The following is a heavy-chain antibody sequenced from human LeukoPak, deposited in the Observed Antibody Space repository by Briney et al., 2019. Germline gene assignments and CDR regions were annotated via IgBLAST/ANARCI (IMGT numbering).Heavy chain of an antibody. CDR3: AKKYGVTVYGSGLNYFDY. V-gene: IGHV3-23*01. Sequence: GGSLRLSCAASGFTFSSYAMSWVRQAPGKSLEWVSGIGGSGSRTYYADSVKGRFTIPRDNSKNTLYLQMNSLRAEDTAIYYCAKKYGVTVYGSGLNYFDYWGQGTLVTVSS. D-gene: IGHD6-19*01. J-gene: IGHJ4*02. CDR2: IGGSGSRT. CDR1: GFTFSSYA.